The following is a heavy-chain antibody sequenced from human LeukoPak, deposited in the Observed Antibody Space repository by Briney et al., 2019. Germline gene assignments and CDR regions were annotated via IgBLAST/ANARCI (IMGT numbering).Heavy chain of an antibody. CDR2: IYPGDSDT. V-gene: IGHV5-51*01. CDR1: GYNFTSYW. D-gene: IGHD2-15*01. J-gene: IGHJ6*02. Sequence: GESLKISCKGSGYNFTSYWIAWVRQMPGKGLEWMGIIYPGDSDTRYSPSFQGQVTISADKSISTAYLQWSSLKASDTAMYYCARTAPLLPDVPSYYYGMDVWGQGTTVTVSS. CDR3: ARTAPLLPDVPSYYYGMDV.